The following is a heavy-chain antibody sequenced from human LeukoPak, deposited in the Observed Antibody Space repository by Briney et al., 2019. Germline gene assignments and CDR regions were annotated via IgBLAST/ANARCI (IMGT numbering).Heavy chain of an antibody. D-gene: IGHD1-26*01. CDR3: AVNLGGGANFDY. CDR1: GGSISSYY. CDR2: IYHSGST. Sequence: SETLSLTCTVSGGSISSYYWSWIRQPPGKGLEWIGYIYHSGSTNYNPSLKSRVTISVDTSKNQFSLKLSSVTAADTAVYYCAVNLGGGANFDYWGQGTLVTVSS. V-gene: IGHV4-59*01. J-gene: IGHJ4*02.